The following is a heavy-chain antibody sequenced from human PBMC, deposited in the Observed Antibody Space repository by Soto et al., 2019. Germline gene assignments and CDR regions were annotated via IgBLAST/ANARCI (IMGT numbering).Heavy chain of an antibody. CDR2: ISTYNGNT. J-gene: IGHJ4*02. D-gene: IGHD3-10*01. CDR3: VRDLDGSGSYYTDF. V-gene: IGHV1-18*01. CDR1: VYTFTTCG. Sequence: QVQLVQSGTEVKKPGASVKVSCKASVYTFTTCGISWVRQAPGQGLEWMGWISTYNGNTNYAQKLQGSVTMTTDTSTSTAYMELRSLRSDDTAVYYCVRDLDGSGSYYTDFWGQGTLVYVSS.